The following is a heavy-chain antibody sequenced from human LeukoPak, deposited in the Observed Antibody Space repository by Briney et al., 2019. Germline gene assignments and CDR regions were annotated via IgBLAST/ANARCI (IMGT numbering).Heavy chain of an antibody. Sequence: SETLSLTCTISGGSISSYYWSWIRQPAGKGLEWIGRIYTSGSTNYNPSLKSRVTISVDTSKNQFSLKLSSVTAADTAVYYCARGSAPTKLWLGELYYYYYYMDVWGKGTTVTISS. J-gene: IGHJ6*03. D-gene: IGHD3-10*01. CDR1: GGSISSYY. CDR2: IYTSGST. CDR3: ARGSAPTKLWLGELYYYYYYMDV. V-gene: IGHV4-4*07.